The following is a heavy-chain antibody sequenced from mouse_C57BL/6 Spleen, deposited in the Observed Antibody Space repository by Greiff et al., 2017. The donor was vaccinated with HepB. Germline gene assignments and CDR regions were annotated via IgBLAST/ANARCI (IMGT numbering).Heavy chain of an antibody. D-gene: IGHD1-1*01. CDR2: INPGSGGT. CDR3: ARSDYGSSYGY. J-gene: IGHJ2*01. Sequence: QVQLKESGAELVRPGTSVKVSCKASGYAFTNYLIEWVKQRPGQGLEWIGVINPGSGGTNYNEKFKGKATLTADKSSSTAYMQLSSLTSEDSAVYCCARSDYGSSYGYWGQGTTLTVSS. CDR1: GYAFTNYL. V-gene: IGHV1-54*01.